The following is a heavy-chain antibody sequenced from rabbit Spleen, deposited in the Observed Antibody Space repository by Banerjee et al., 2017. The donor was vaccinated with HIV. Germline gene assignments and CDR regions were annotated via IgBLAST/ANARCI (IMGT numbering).Heavy chain of an antibody. CDR1: GFSFSSSDY. J-gene: IGHJ3*01. V-gene: IGHV1S40*01. Sequence: QSLEESGGDLVKPGASLTLTCTASGFSFSSSDYMCWVRQAPGKGLEWIACTYTGGSGNTYYATWAKGRFTISKSSSTTVTLQMTSLTAADTATYFCARASSIYYDRLDLWGQGTLVTVS. D-gene: IGHD8-1*01. CDR2: TYTGGSGNT. CDR3: ARASSIYYDRLDL.